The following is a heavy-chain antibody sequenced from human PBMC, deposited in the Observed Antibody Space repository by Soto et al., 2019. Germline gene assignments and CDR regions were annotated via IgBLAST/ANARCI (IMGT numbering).Heavy chain of an antibody. CDR2: INYSGRT. Sequence: QVQLQESRPGLVKASETLSLTCSVSGDSSSTYYWGWIRQPPGKGLAWIGYINYSGRTNHNPSLKSGVTTSVDTSKNQFSLKLSSVPAADTAVYYCASSFCSDSLSCNWFDPWCQGTLVTVSS. CDR1: GDSSSTYY. J-gene: IGHJ5*02. V-gene: IGHV4-59*01. D-gene: IGHD2-15*01. CDR3: ASSFCSDSLSCNWFDP.